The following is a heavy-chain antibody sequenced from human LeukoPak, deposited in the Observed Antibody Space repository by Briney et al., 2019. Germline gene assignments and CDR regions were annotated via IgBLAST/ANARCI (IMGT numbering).Heavy chain of an antibody. CDR3: ARDYYGDDH. V-gene: IGHV3-48*03. D-gene: IGHD3-10*01. J-gene: IGHJ4*02. CDR1: GFTFSDHE. CDR2: ISTNGDVI. Sequence: GGSLRLSCAASGFTFSDHEMTWVRQAPGKGLEWISYISTNGDVIYYSDSVKGRFTISRDNAKNSLYLQMNSLRAEDTAVYFCARDYYGDDHWGQGTLVTASS.